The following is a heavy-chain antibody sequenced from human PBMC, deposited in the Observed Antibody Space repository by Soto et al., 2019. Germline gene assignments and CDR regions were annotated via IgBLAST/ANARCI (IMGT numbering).Heavy chain of an antibody. Sequence: EVQLLESGGGLVQPGGSLRLSCAASGFTFSSYAMSWVRQAPGKGLEWVSAISGSGGSTYYADSVKGRFTISRDNSKNTLYLQMNSLRAEDMAVYYCAKSNEYYYYGMDVWGQGTTVTVSS. CDR3: AKSNEYYYYGMDV. J-gene: IGHJ6*02. CDR1: GFTFSSYA. CDR2: ISGSGGST. V-gene: IGHV3-23*01.